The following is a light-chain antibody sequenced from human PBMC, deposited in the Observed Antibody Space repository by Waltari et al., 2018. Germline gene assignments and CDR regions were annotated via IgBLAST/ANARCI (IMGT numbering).Light chain of an antibody. CDR1: NSNIGSNT. J-gene: IGLJ3*02. CDR2: GNA. V-gene: IGLV1-44*01. CDR3: AAWDESLKGWV. Sequence: QSVLTQPPSLSGTPGQRVTISCSVSNSNIGSNTVDWYQVLPGTAPKLLIHGNARRPAGVPDLFSGSKFGASGSLAISGLQPEDESEYYCAAWDESLKGWVFGGGTRLTVL.